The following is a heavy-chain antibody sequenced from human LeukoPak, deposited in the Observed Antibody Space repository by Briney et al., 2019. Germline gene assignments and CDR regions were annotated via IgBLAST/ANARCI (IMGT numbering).Heavy chain of an antibody. J-gene: IGHJ4*02. CDR1: GGTISSYY. CDR2: IYYSGST. CDR3: ARVTTGYSSSWYFDY. V-gene: IGHV4-59*08. Sequence: SETLSLTCTVSGGTISSYYWSWIRQPPGKGLEWIGYIYYSGSTKYNPSLKSRVTISVDTSKNQFSLKLSSVTAADTAVYYCARVTTGYSSSWYFDYWGQGTLVTVSS. D-gene: IGHD6-13*01.